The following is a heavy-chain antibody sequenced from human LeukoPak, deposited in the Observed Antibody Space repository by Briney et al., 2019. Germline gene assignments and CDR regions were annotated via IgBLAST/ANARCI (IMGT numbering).Heavy chain of an antibody. D-gene: IGHD5-18*01. Sequence: SETLSLTCTVSGGSISSGGYYWSWIRQHPGKGLEWIGYIYNTGSTYYNPSLKSRVTISVDASKNQFSLKLSSVTAADTAVYYCARALGYSYGYIIFDYWGQGTLVTVSS. J-gene: IGHJ4*02. CDR2: IYNTGST. CDR1: GGSISSGGYY. V-gene: IGHV4-31*03. CDR3: ARALGYSYGYIIFDY.